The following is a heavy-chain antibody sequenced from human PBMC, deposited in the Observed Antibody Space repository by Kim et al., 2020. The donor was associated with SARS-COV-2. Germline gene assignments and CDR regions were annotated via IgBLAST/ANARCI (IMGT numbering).Heavy chain of an antibody. CDR2: IIPIFGTA. J-gene: IGHJ5*02. D-gene: IGHD6-13*01. Sequence: SVKVSCKASGGTFSSYAISWVRQAPGQGLDWMGWIIPIFGTANYAQKFQGRVTITADESTSTAYMELSSLRSEDTAVYYCARAYSSSQMGFDPWGQGTLVTVS. CDR3: ARAYSSSQMGFDP. V-gene: IGHV1-69*13. CDR1: GGTFSSYA.